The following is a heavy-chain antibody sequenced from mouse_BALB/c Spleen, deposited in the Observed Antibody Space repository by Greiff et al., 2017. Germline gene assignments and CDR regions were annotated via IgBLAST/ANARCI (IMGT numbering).Heavy chain of an antibody. CDR3: ASPYGNYPSWFAY. Sequence: EVQLVESGGGLVKPGGSLKLSCAASGFTFSDYYMYWVRQTPEKRLEWVATISDGGSYTYYPDSVKGRFTISRDNAKNNLYLQMSSLKSEDTAMYYCASPYGNYPSWFAYWGQGTLVTVSA. V-gene: IGHV5-4*02. CDR1: GFTFSDYY. J-gene: IGHJ3*01. CDR2: ISDGGSYT. D-gene: IGHD2-10*02.